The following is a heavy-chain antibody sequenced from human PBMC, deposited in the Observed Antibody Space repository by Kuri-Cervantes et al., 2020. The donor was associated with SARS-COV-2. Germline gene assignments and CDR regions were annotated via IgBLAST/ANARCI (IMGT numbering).Heavy chain of an antibody. D-gene: IGHD3-22*01. CDR2: ISSESAYI. V-gene: IGHV3-21*01. Sequence: GESLKISCAASGFSFSTYAMTWVRQARGKGLEWVSSISSESAYIYYAGSVRGRFAISRDNARKSVYLQMNSLRPEDTAVYFCAKDSRYYERSGYYSALYYYYGMDVWGQGTTVTVSS. J-gene: IGHJ6*02. CDR1: GFSFSTYA. CDR3: AKDSRYYERSGYYSALYYYYGMDV.